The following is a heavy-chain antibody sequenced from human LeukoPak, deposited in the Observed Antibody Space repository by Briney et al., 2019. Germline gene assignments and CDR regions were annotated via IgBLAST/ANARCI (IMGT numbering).Heavy chain of an antibody. Sequence: KPSETLSLTCSVSGASVSSGSYYWNWIRQPPGKGLEWIGYIYYSGSTKNNPSLKSRVTISIDTSKNQFSLKLSSVTAADTAVYYCARPMFPGRTDAFDIWGQGTMVTVSS. CDR2: IYYSGST. V-gene: IGHV4-61*01. CDR1: GASVSSGSYY. D-gene: IGHD3-10*02. CDR3: ARPMFPGRTDAFDI. J-gene: IGHJ3*02.